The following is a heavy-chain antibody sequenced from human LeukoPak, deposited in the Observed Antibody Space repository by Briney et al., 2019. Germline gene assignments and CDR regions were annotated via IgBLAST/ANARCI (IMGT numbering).Heavy chain of an antibody. CDR2: ISWNSGSI. CDR1: EFSVGGNY. Sequence: GGSLRLSCAASEFSVGGNYMTWVRQAPGKGLEWVSGISWNSGSIGYADSVKGRFTISRDNAKNSLYLQMNSLRAEDMALYYCAKGPTKYYYDSSGYSYWGQGTLVTVSS. CDR3: AKGPTKYYYDSSGYSY. J-gene: IGHJ4*02. D-gene: IGHD3-22*01. V-gene: IGHV3-9*03.